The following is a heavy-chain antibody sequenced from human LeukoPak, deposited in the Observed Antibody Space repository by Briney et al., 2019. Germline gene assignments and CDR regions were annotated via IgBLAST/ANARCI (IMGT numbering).Heavy chain of an antibody. V-gene: IGHV1-18*01. D-gene: IGHD3-22*01. CDR3: ARSLEVVITTFFDY. CDR1: GYTFTSYG. CDR2: ISAYNGNT. Sequence: ASVKVSCKASGYTFTSYGISWVRQAPGQGLEWMGWISAYNGNTNYAQKLQGRVTMTTDTSTSTAYMELRSLRSDDTAVYYCARSLEVVITTFFDYWGQGTLVTVSS. J-gene: IGHJ4*02.